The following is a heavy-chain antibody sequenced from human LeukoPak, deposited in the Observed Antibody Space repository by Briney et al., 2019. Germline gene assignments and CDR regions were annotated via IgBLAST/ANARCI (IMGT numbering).Heavy chain of an antibody. V-gene: IGHV4-59*08. D-gene: IGHD3-10*01. CDR3: ARTRYGSGSYSRFGP. CDR2: IYYSGST. Sequence: SETLSLTCTVSGGSISSYYWSWIRQPPGKGLEWIGYIYYSGSTNYNPSLKSRVTISVDTSKNQFSLKLSSVTAADTAVYYCARTRYGSGSYSRFGPWGQGTLVTVSS. J-gene: IGHJ5*02. CDR1: GGSISSYY.